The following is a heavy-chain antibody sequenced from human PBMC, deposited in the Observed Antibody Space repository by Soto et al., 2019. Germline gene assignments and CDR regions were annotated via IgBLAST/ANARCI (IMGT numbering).Heavy chain of an antibody. D-gene: IGHD2-15*01. Sequence: ASVKVSCKASGYTLTGYYMHWVRQAPGQGLEWMGWINPNSGGTNYAQKFQGWVTMTRDTSISTAYMELSRLRSDDTAVYYCARDTGYCSGGSCYNFDYWGQGTLVTVSS. J-gene: IGHJ4*02. CDR2: INPNSGGT. CDR1: GYTLTGYY. V-gene: IGHV1-2*04. CDR3: ARDTGYCSGGSCYNFDY.